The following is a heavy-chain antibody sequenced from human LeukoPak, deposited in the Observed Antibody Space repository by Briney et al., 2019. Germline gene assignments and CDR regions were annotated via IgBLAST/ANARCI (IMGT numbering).Heavy chain of an antibody. Sequence: PGRSLRLSCAASGFTFSSYGMQWVRQAPGKGLEWVAVISHDGTVQHYADSVKGRFTISRDKSDNTLYLQMNSLRDEDTAMYYCAKEGTAMASSYFDYWGQGTLITVSS. J-gene: IGHJ4*02. D-gene: IGHD5-18*01. CDR2: ISHDGTVQ. CDR3: AKEGTAMASSYFDY. CDR1: GFTFSSYG. V-gene: IGHV3-30*18.